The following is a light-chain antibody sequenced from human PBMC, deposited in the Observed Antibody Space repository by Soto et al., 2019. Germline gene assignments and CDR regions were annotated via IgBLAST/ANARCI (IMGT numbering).Light chain of an antibody. V-gene: IGLV2-14*03. CDR3: YSYTSSNTPSYA. CDR1: SSDVGGYNY. Sequence: QSALTQPASASASPGQSITISCTGTSSDVGGYNYVSWYQHHPGKAPKLMIYDVSNRPSGVSNRFSASKSGNTASLTISELQAEDEADYYCYSYTSSNTPSYAFGTGTKVTVL. J-gene: IGLJ1*01. CDR2: DVS.